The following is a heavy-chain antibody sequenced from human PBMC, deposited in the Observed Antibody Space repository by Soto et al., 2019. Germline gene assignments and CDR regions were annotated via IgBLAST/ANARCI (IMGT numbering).Heavy chain of an antibody. Sequence: EMQLVESGGGLVQPGGSLRLSCAASGFAFSNSWMHWVRQVPGKGLVWVSHINADGSTTSNADSVKGRFIIFRDNAQSTLYVQMNSLRAEDTGVYYCARDRGYAFDMWGQGTMVTVSS. CDR1: GFAFSNSW. J-gene: IGHJ3*02. V-gene: IGHV3-74*01. CDR2: INADGSTT. CDR3: ARDRGYAFDM.